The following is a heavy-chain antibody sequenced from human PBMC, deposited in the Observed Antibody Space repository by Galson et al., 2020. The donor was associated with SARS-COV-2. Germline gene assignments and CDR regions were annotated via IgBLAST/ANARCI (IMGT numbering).Heavy chain of an antibody. CDR2: IKSKTDGGTT. V-gene: IGHV3-15*01. Sequence: GESLKISCVASGLTFSNTWMSWVRQAPGKGLEWVGRIKSKTDGGTTDYAASIKDRFTISRDDSENTLYLQMNSLKTEATAVYFCTTKHGPRANCDPPRWYYFDFWGQGTLVTVSS. J-gene: IGHJ4*02. CDR1: GLTFSNTW. CDR3: TTKHGPRANCDPPRWYYFDF. D-gene: IGHD7-27*01.